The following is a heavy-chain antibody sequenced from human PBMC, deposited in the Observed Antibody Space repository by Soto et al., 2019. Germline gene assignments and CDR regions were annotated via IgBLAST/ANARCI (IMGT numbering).Heavy chain of an antibody. V-gene: IGHV3-74*01. Sequence: EVQLVESGGGLVQPGGSMRLSCAASGFTFSNYWMHWVRQDPVKGLVWVSRLNNDGATRNYADSVKGRFTISRDNAKNTLDLQMNRLRAEDTAVSFCVRGSGAVEMLTTLVDNLGQGTLVTVSS. D-gene: IGHD2-8*02. J-gene: IGHJ4*02. CDR3: VRGSGAVEMLTTLVDN. CDR1: GFTFSNYW. CDR2: LNNDGATR.